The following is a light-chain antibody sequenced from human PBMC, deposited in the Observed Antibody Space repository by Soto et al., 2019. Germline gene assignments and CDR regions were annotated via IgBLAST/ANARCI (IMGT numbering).Light chain of an antibody. CDR1: QNVRTF. J-gene: IGKJ1*01. CDR3: QQHSHWPPWT. CDR2: GAS. V-gene: IGKV3-11*01. Sequence: EVVLTQSPATLSLSPGERATLSCRASQNVRTFLDWYQQKPGQAPRLLIYGASNRATGIPARFSGSGSGTDFTLTISSLEPEDFAVYYCQQHSHWPPWTFGQGTKLDI.